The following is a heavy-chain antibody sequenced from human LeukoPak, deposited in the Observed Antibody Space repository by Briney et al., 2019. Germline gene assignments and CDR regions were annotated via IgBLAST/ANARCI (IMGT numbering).Heavy chain of an antibody. CDR3: ARVYYGSGSYDYYYYYMDV. CDR2: IIPIFGTA. CDR1: GGTFSSYA. Sequence: ASVKVSCKASGGTFSSYAISWVRQAPGQGLEWMGGIIPIFGTANYAQKFQGRVTITTDESTSTAYMELSSLRSEDTAVYYCARVYYGSGSYDYYYYYMDVWGKGTTVTVSS. D-gene: IGHD3-10*01. V-gene: IGHV1-69*05. J-gene: IGHJ6*03.